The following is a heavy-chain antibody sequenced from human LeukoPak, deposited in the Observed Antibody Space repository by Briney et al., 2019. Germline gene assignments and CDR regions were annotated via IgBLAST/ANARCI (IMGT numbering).Heavy chain of an antibody. Sequence: SETLSLTCTVSGGSISSYYWSWIRQPAGKGLEWIGRIYTSGSTNYNPSLKSRVTMSVDTSMNQFSLKLSSVTAADTAVYYCARVGFGNCSGGSCYLRTYYFDYWGQGTLVTVSS. D-gene: IGHD2-15*01. J-gene: IGHJ4*02. V-gene: IGHV4-4*07. CDR2: IYTSGST. CDR1: GGSISSYY. CDR3: ARVGFGNCSGGSCYLRTYYFDY.